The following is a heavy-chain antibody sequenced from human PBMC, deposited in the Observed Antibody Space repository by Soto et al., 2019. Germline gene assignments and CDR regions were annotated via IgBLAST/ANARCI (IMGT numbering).Heavy chain of an antibody. CDR2: INPSGGST. Sequence: ASVKVSRKASGYTFTSYYMHWVRQAPGQGPEWMGIINPSGGSTSYAQKFQGRVTMTRDTSTSTVYMEMSSLRSEGTAVYYCARDEATMVGGVHHNWFDPWGQGTLVTVSS. D-gene: IGHD3-10*01. CDR1: GYTFTSYY. V-gene: IGHV1-46*01. CDR3: ARDEATMVGGVHHNWFDP. J-gene: IGHJ5*02.